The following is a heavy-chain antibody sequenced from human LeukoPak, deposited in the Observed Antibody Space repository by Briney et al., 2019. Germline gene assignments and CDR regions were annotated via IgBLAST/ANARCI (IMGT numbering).Heavy chain of an antibody. CDR3: AKDAGGYSYGYSGFDY. Sequence: PGGSLRLSCAASGFTFSSYSMNWVRQAPGKGLEWVSSISSSSSYIYYADSVKGRFTISRDNAKNSLYLQMNSLRAEDTAVYYCAKDAGGYSYGYSGFDYWGQGTLVTVSS. D-gene: IGHD5-18*01. CDR2: ISSSSSYI. V-gene: IGHV3-21*01. CDR1: GFTFSSYS. J-gene: IGHJ4*02.